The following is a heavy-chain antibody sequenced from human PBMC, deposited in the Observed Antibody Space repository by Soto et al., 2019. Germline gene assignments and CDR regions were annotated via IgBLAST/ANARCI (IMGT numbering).Heavy chain of an antibody. V-gene: IGHV1-18*01. Sequence: ASVKVSCKASGYTFTSYGISWVRQAPGQGLEWMGWISAYNGNTNYAQKLQGRVTMTTDTSTSTAYMELRSLRSDDTAVYYCARPRSDDYGDAFDIWARGTMVTVSS. J-gene: IGHJ3*02. CDR2: ISAYNGNT. CDR1: GYTFTSYG. D-gene: IGHD4-17*01. CDR3: ARPRSDDYGDAFDI.